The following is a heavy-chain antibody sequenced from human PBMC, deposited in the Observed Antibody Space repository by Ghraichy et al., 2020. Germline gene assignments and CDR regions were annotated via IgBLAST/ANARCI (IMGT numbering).Heavy chain of an antibody. J-gene: IGHJ6*02. CDR1: GGSFSGYY. Sequence: SETLSLTCAVYGGSFSGYYWSWIRQPPGKGLEWIGEINHSGSTNYNPSLKSRVTISVDTSKNQFSLKVSSVTAADTAVYYCARLGGQNYYYGMDVWGQGTTVTVS. CDR3: ARLGGQNYYYGMDV. V-gene: IGHV4-34*01. D-gene: IGHD3-16*01. CDR2: INHSGST.